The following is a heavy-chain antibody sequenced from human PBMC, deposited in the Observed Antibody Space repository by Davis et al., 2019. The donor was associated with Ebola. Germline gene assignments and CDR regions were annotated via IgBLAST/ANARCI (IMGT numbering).Heavy chain of an antibody. CDR1: GYSFTSYW. Sequence: GESLKISCKGSGYSFTSYWIGWVRQMPGKGLEWRGIIYPCDSDTRYSPSFQGQVTISADKSISTAYLQWSRLKASDTARYYCARQVQVTMISYWFDPWGQGTLVTVSS. D-gene: IGHD3-22*01. J-gene: IGHJ5*02. CDR3: ARQVQVTMISYWFDP. V-gene: IGHV5-51*01. CDR2: IYPCDSDT.